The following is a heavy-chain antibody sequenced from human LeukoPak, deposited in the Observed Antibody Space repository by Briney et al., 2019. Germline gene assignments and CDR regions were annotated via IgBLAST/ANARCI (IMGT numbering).Heavy chain of an antibody. CDR1: GFTFSSYS. V-gene: IGHV3-21*01. CDR2: ISSSSSYI. J-gene: IGHJ6*02. Sequence: GGSLRLSCAASGFTFSSYSMNWVRQVPGKGLEWVSSISSSSSYIYYADSVKGRFTISRDNAKNSLYLQMNSLRAEDTAVYYCARGFTMVRGGGMDVWGQGTTVTVSS. CDR3: ARGFTMVRGGGMDV. D-gene: IGHD3-10*01.